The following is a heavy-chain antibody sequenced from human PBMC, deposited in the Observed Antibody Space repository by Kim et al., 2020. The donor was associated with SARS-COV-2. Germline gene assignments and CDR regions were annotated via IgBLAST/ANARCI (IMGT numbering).Heavy chain of an antibody. V-gene: IGHV3-11*06. Sequence: GRFTISRDNAKNSLYLQMNSLRAEDTAVYYCAREDDFWSGLYYYYGMDVWGQGTTVTVSS. CDR3: AREDDFWSGLYYYYGMDV. J-gene: IGHJ6*02. D-gene: IGHD3-3*01.